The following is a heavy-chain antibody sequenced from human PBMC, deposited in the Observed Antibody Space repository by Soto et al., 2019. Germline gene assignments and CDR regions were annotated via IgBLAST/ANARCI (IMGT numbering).Heavy chain of an antibody. CDR2: IYSSGST. Sequence: SETLSLTCTVFGDSIRNYYWSWIRQPAGKGLEWIGRIYSSGSTDYNASLKSRVSMSVDRSNNQFFLRLTSVTAADTAVYYCVRDCSGGGCYSDYGMDVWGQGTTVTVSS. J-gene: IGHJ6*02. CDR3: VRDCSGGGCYSDYGMDV. V-gene: IGHV4-4*07. CDR1: GDSIRNYY. D-gene: IGHD2-15*01.